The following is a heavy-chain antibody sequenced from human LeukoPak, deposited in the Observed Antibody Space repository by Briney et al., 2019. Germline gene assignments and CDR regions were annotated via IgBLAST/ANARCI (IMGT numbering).Heavy chain of an antibody. CDR3: ARPPAAMAPRGNFDY. J-gene: IGHJ4*02. D-gene: IGHD2-2*01. CDR1: GGSFSGYY. Sequence: PSETLSLTCAVYGGSFSGYYCGWIRQPPGKGLEWIGEINHSGNTNYNPSLKSRVTISVDTSKNQFSLKLSSVTAADTAVYYCARPPAAMAPRGNFDYWGQGTLVTVSS. CDR2: INHSGNT. V-gene: IGHV4-34*01.